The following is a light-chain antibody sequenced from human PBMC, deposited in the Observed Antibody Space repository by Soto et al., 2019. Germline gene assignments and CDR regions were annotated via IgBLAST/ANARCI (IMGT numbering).Light chain of an antibody. CDR2: DAS. CDR1: QSINSY. V-gene: IGKV3-11*01. J-gene: IGKJ4*01. Sequence: EIVLTQSPATLSLSPGERATLSCRASQSINSYLAWLQQKPGQAPRLLIYDASNRATGIPARFSGSGSGTDFPLTISSLEPEDFAVYYCQQRSKWPLTFGGGTKVEIK. CDR3: QQRSKWPLT.